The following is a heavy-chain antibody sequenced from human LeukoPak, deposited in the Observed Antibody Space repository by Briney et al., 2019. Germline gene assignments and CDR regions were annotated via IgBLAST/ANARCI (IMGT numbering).Heavy chain of an antibody. D-gene: IGHD1-26*01. CDR1: GYTFTSYA. J-gene: IGHJ4*02. CDR3: ARDSSGSYYDY. V-gene: IGHV1-69*06. Sequence: ASVKVSCKASGYTFTSYAMNWVRQAPGQGLEWMGGIIPIFGTANYAQKFQGRVTITADKSTSTAYMELSSLRSEDTAVYYCARDSSGSYYDYWGQGTLVTVSS. CDR2: IIPIFGTA.